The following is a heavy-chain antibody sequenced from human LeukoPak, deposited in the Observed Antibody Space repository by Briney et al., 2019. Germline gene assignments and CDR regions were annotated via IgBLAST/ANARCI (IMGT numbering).Heavy chain of an antibody. CDR2: ISYDGSYK. Sequence: GRSLRLSCVASGFTFSSYAMHWVRQTPGKGLEWVAVISYDGSYKEYAGSVKGRFTISRDNSENTLYLQMNSLRPDDTAVYYCARKRLGMTGYLNSSRNWFDPWGQGTLVTVSS. J-gene: IGHJ5*02. CDR3: ARKRLGMTGYLNSSRNWFDP. D-gene: IGHD3-9*01. CDR1: GFTFSSYA. V-gene: IGHV3-30*03.